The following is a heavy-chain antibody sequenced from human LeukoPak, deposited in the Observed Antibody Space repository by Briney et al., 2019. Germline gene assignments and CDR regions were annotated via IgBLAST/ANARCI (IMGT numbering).Heavy chain of an antibody. V-gene: IGHV4-59*08. Sequence: SETLSLTCTVSGGSISSYYWSWIRQPPGKGLEWIGYIYYSGSTNYNPSLKSRVTISVDTSKNQFSLKLSSVTAADTAVYYCARLPYSSGWPYYYYGMDVWGQGITVTVSS. CDR1: GGSISSYY. J-gene: IGHJ6*02. CDR3: ARLPYSSGWPYYYYGMDV. CDR2: IYYSGST. D-gene: IGHD6-19*01.